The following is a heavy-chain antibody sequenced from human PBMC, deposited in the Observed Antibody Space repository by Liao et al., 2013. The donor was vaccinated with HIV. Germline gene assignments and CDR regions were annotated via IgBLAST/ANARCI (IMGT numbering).Heavy chain of an antibody. CDR1: GGYISSGSYY. CDR2: IFTSGST. V-gene: IGHV4-61*02. CDR3: ARERIPLKFGYFDL. Sequence: QVQLQESGPGLVKPSQTLSLTCSVSGGYISSGSYYWSWIRQPAGKGLEWIGRIFTSGSTDYNPSLKSRVTLSVDTSKNQFSLKLSSVTAADTAVYYCARERIPLKFGYFDLWGRGTLVAVSS. J-gene: IGHJ2*01. D-gene: IGHD2-15*01.